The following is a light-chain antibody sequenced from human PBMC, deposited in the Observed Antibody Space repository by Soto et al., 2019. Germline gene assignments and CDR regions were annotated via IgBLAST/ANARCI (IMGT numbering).Light chain of an antibody. CDR3: SSYTRSGTYV. J-gene: IGLJ1*01. V-gene: IGLV2-18*02. Sequence: QSALTQPPSVSGSPGQSVTISCSGTSSDIGSYNHVSWYQQPPGTAPKVMIYDVSKRPSGVPDRFSGSKSGNTASLTISGLQAEDESDYYCSSYTRSGTYVLGTGTKLTVL. CDR2: DVS. CDR1: SSDIGSYNH.